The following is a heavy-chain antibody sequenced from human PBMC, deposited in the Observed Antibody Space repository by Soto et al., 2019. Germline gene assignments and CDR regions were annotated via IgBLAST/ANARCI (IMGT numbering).Heavy chain of an antibody. J-gene: IGHJ5*02. V-gene: IGHV4-59*01. CDR1: GGSISSYY. Sequence: PSETLSLTCTVSGGSISSYYWSWIRQPPGKGLEWIGYIYYSGSTNYNPSLKSRVTISVDTSKNQFSLKLSSVTAADTAVYYCARGFVDIVATINNNWFDPWGQGTLVTVSS. CDR2: IYYSGST. D-gene: IGHD5-12*01. CDR3: ARGFVDIVATINNNWFDP.